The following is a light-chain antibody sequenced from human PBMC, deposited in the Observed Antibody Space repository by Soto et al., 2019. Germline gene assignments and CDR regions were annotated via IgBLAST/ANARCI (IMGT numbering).Light chain of an antibody. CDR1: NSDVGGYNY. V-gene: IGLV2-11*01. J-gene: IGLJ2*01. CDR3: ASYTRTTTLV. CDR2: GVS. Sequence: QSALTQPRSVSGSPGQSVTISCTGTNSDVGGYNYVSWYQQYPGKAPKLMISGVSERPSGVPDRFSGSKSGNTASLTISGLQAEDEADYYCASYTRTTTLVFGGGTKLTVL.